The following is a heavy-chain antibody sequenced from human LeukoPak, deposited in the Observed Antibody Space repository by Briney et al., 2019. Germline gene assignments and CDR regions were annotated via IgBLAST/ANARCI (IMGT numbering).Heavy chain of an antibody. V-gene: IGHV3-43*01. CDR1: GFTFDDYT. J-gene: IGHJ4*02. CDR3: ARRVAVADNYFDY. Sequence: PGGSLRLSCAASGFTFDDYTMHWVRQAPGKGLEWVSLISWDGGSTYYADSVKGRFTISRDNAKNSLYLQMNSLRAEDTGVYYCARRVAVADNYFDYWGQGTLVTVSS. D-gene: IGHD6-19*01. CDR2: ISWDGGST.